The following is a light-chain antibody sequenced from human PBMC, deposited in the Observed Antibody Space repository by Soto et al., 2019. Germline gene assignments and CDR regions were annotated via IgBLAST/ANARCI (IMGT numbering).Light chain of an antibody. J-gene: IGKJ1*01. CDR2: KAS. V-gene: IGKV1-5*03. CDR1: QTISSW. Sequence: DIQMTQSPSTLSGSVGDRGTITCRASQTISSWLAWYQQKQGKXXKXXIYKASTLKSGVPSRFSGSGSGTEGTITISSLQPDDFETYDGQHYNSYSEAFGQGTKVDIK. CDR3: QHYNSYSEA.